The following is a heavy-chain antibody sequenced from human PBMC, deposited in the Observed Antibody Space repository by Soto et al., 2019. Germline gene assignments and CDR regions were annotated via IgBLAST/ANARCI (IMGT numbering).Heavy chain of an antibody. Sequence: ASVKVSCKASGYTYTRNDINCVRQATRQGLEWMGWMNPNSGNTGYAQKFQGRVTMTRNTSISTAYMELSSLRSEDTAVYYCARFDAYDHYYYYGMDVWGQGTTVTVSS. CDR1: GYTYTRND. CDR3: ARFDAYDHYYYYGMDV. J-gene: IGHJ6*02. V-gene: IGHV1-8*01. D-gene: IGHD3-22*01. CDR2: MNPNSGNT.